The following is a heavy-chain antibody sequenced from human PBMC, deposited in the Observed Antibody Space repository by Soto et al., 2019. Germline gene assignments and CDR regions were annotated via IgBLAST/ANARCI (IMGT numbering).Heavy chain of an antibody. CDR1: GFTFSSYW. J-gene: IGHJ4*02. CDR3: ARDQNWGGTDFDY. CDR2: INSDGSST. V-gene: IGHV3-74*01. D-gene: IGHD7-27*01. Sequence: EVQLVESGGGLVQPGGSLRLSCAASGFTFSSYWMHWVRQAPGKRLVWVSRINSDGSSTSYADSVKGRFTISRDNAKNTLYLQMNSLRAEDTAVYYCARDQNWGGTDFDYWGQGTLVTVSS.